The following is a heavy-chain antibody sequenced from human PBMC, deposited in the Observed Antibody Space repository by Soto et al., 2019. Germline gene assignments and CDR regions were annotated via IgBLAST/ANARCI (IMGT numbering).Heavy chain of an antibody. CDR3: AKEGRDTTVTTLFDF. J-gene: IGHJ4*02. D-gene: IGHD4-17*01. CDR1: GFTFRSYA. Sequence: EVQLLESGGGLVQPGGSLRLSCAAYGFTFRSYAMNWVRQAPGKGLEWVSTIIVSGGYTYYADSVKGRFTISRDNSKNTLYLQMNSLRAEDTAVYYCAKEGRDTTVTTLFDFWGQGTLVTVSS. V-gene: IGHV3-23*01. CDR2: IIVSGGYT.